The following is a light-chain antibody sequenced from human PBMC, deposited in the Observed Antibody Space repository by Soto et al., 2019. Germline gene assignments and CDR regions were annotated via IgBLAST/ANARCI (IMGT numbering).Light chain of an antibody. V-gene: IGKV3-20*01. J-gene: IGKJ1*01. CDR3: QQYGNSRT. CDR1: QSVSSN. Sequence: EILLTQSPSTLSSFPGDRVTLSCRASQSVSSNLAWYQQRPGLAPRLLIYGASTRTAGIPDRLTGSGSGTDFTLTISRLEPEDFAVYYCQQYGNSRTFGQGTKVDIK. CDR2: GAS.